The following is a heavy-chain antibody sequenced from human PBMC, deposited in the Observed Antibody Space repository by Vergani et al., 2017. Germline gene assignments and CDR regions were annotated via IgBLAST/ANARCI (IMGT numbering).Heavy chain of an antibody. Sequence: EVQVVESGGGLVQPGGSLRLSCAASGFIFSDHYMDWVRQAPGKGLEWVAGIRWKSNSIGYADSVRGRFTISRDKARNSLFLQMNSLRDEDTALYYCVRDWGDKTAASASWGQGTLVTVSS. J-gene: IGHJ5*02. V-gene: IGHV3-9*01. D-gene: IGHD2-2*01. CDR1: GFIFSDHY. CDR3: VRDWGDKTAASAS. CDR2: IRWKSNSI.